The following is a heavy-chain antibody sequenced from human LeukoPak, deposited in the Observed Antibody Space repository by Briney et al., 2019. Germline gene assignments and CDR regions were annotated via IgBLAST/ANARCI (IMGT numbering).Heavy chain of an antibody. CDR2: IRYDGSNK. CDR1: GFTFSSYG. Sequence: GGSLRLSCAASGFTFSSYGMHWVRQVPGKGLEWVAFIRYDGSNKYYADSVKGRFTISRDNSKNTLYLQMNSLRAEDTAVYYCARAEGYGGELDSWGQGTLVTVSS. CDR3: ARAEGYGGELDS. V-gene: IGHV3-30*02. D-gene: IGHD4-23*01. J-gene: IGHJ4*02.